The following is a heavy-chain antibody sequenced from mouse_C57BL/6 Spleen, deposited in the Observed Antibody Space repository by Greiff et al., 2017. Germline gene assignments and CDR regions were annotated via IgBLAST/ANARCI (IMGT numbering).Heavy chain of an antibody. D-gene: IGHD1-1*01. J-gene: IGHJ2*01. Sequence: VQLQQSGAELVRPGASVTLSCKASGYTFTDYEMHWVKQTPVHGLEWIGAIDPETGGTAYNQKFKGKAILTADKSSSTAYMELRSLTSEDSAVYYCTRSTTVVVPDYFDYWGQGTTLTVSS. CDR1: GYTFTDYE. CDR2: IDPETGGT. V-gene: IGHV1-15*01. CDR3: TRSTTVVVPDYFDY.